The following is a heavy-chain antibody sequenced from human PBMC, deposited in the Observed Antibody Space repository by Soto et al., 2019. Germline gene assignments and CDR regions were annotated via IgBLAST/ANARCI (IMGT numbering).Heavy chain of an antibody. J-gene: IGHJ6*02. D-gene: IGHD3-10*01. V-gene: IGHV1-2*02. CDR2: INPNSGGT. CDR1: GYTFSDYY. CDR3: AREYGSGSYYYYGMDV. Sequence: ASVKVSCKASGYTFSDYYIHWVRQAPGQGLEWMGWINPNSGGTKYAPKFQGGVTMTRDTSISTAYMELSRLRSDDTAVYYCAREYGSGSYYYYGMDVWGQGTTVTVSS.